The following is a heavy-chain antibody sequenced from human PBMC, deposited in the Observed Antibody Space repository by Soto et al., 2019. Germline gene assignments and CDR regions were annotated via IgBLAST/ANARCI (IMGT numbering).Heavy chain of an antibody. D-gene: IGHD3-22*01. CDR2: ISSYNDKT. V-gene: IGHV1-18*01. CDR1: GYTFRTYG. J-gene: IGHJ2*01. CDR3: ARDSHDYDSSYWYFDF. Sequence: QVQLVQSGAEVKKPGASVKVSCKTSGYTFRTYGISRVRQAPGQGLEWMGWISSYNDKTKYSQKIEGRATMTTDTFTSTAYLELRSLRADDTAVYYCARDSHDYDSSYWYFDFWGRGTLVTVSS.